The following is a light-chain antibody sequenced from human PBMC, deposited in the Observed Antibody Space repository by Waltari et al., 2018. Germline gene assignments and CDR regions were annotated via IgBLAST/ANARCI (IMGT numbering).Light chain of an antibody. J-gene: IGLJ3*02. CDR2: RNT. CDR1: RSNIGNNY. Sequence: QSVLTQPPSASGTPGQRVTISCSGSRSNIGNNYVYWYQHLPGTAPKLLIYRNTQRPSGVPDRFSGSKSGTSASLAISGLRSEDEADYYCAVWDDSLSGRVFGGGTKVTVL. V-gene: IGLV1-47*01. CDR3: AVWDDSLSGRV.